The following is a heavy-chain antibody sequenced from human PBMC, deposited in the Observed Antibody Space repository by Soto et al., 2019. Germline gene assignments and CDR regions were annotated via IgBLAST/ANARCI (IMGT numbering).Heavy chain of an antibody. V-gene: IGHV3-7*01. CDR2: IKQDGSEK. D-gene: IGHD3-3*01. J-gene: IGHJ3*02. CDR3: ARDRPSGITIFGVVITDAFDI. Sequence: PGGSLRLSCAASGFTFSSYWMSWVRQAPGKGLEWVANIKQDGSEKYYVDSVKGRFTISRDNAKNSLYLQMNSLRAEDTAVYYCARDRPSGITIFGVVITDAFDIWGQGTMVTVSS. CDR1: GFTFSSYW.